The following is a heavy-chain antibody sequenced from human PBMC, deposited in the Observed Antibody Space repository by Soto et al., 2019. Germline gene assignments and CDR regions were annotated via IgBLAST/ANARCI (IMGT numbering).Heavy chain of an antibody. D-gene: IGHD3-16*01. CDR1: GFTFSDYY. CDR2: ISNSGSTI. J-gene: IGHJ1*01. Sequence: QVQLVESGGGLVKPGGSLRLSCAASGFTFSDYYMSWIRQAPGKGLEWVSYISNSGSTIYYADSVKGRFTISRDNAKNALDLEMDSPRGGETAVVYLWGMGSPNCLRGPGTLGTVSS. V-gene: IGHV3-11*01. CDR3: WGMGSPNCL.